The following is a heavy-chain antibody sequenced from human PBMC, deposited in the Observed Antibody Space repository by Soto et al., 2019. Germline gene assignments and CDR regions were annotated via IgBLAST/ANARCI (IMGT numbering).Heavy chain of an antibody. CDR1: GFIFSSYA. CDR2: ISGSGGST. J-gene: IGHJ4*02. D-gene: IGHD3-9*01. Sequence: GGSLRLSCAASGFIFSSYAMSWVRQAPGKGLEWVSAISGSGGSTYYADSVKGRFTISRDNTKNTLYLQMNSLRADDTAVYYCAKPRDWLFPFDYWGQGTLVTVSS. V-gene: IGHV3-23*01. CDR3: AKPRDWLFPFDY.